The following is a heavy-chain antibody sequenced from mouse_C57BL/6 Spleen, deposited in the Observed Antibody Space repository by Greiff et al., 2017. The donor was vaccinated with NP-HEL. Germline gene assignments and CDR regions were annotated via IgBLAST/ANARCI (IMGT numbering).Heavy chain of an antibody. V-gene: IGHV1-84*01. CDR1: GYTFTDYS. Sequence: QVQLQQSGPELVKPGASVKISCKASGYTFTDYSINWVKQRPGQGLEWIGWIYPGSGNTKYNEKFKGKATLTVDTSSSTAYMQLSSLTSEDSAVYFCARSVYYDYAWYYAMDYWGQGTSVTVSS. CDR3: ARSVYYDYAWYYAMDY. CDR2: IYPGSGNT. J-gene: IGHJ4*01. D-gene: IGHD2-4*01.